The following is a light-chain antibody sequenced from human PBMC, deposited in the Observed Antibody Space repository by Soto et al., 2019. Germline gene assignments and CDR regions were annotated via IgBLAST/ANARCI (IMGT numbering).Light chain of an antibody. CDR1: SSDVGGYNY. CDR2: EVS. CDR3: SSYAGSRYV. V-gene: IGLV2-8*01. J-gene: IGLJ1*01. Sequence: QSALTQPPSASGSPGQSVTISCTGTSSDVGGYNYVSWYQQHPGKAPNLMIYEVSKRPSGVPDRFSGSKSGNTASLTVSGLQAEDEADYYCSSYAGSRYVFGTGTKVTVL.